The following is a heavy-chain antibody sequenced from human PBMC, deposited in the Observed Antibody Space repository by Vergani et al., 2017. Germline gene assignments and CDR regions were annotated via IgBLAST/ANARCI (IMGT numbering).Heavy chain of an antibody. Sequence: QVQLVQSVTEVEKPGASVKVSCTASGYTFTGYYMHWVRQAPGQGLEWMGWINPNSGGTNYAQKFQGRVTMTRDTSISTAYMELSRMRSDETAVYYCARDGLATPLHYDYGMYVWDRGTTVTVSS. J-gene: IGHJ6*02. CDR1: GYTFTGYY. V-gene: IGHV1-2*02. CDR3: ARDGLATPLHYDYGMYV. CDR2: INPNSGGT.